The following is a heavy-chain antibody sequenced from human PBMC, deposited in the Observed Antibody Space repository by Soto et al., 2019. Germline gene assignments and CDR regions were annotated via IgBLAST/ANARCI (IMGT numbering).Heavy chain of an antibody. CDR2: IYYSGST. V-gene: IGHV4-61*01. CDR1: GGSVSSGSYY. CDR3: ARDSRIAVAATRSSGVNWFDP. J-gene: IGHJ5*02. Sequence: QVQLQESGPGLVKPSETLSLTCTVSGGSVSSGSYYWSWIRQPPGKGLEWIGYIYYSGSTNYNPSLKSRVTISVDTSKNQFSLKLSSVTAADTAVYYCARDSRIAVAATRSSGVNWFDPWGQGTLVTVSS. D-gene: IGHD6-19*01.